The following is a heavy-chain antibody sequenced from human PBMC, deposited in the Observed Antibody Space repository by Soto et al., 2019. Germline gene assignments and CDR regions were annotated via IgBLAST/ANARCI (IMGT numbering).Heavy chain of an antibody. V-gene: IGHV3-23*01. CDR1: GFTFISDV. D-gene: IGHD1-20*01. CDR2: INGSGDKT. CDR3: AKKQSGSGMTVLRGPLDY. Sequence: PGGSLRLSCAASGFTFISDVMSWVRQAPVKGLEWVSYINGSGDKTYYADSVKGRFTISRDNSNNTLYLQMNSLRAEDTAVYYCAKKQSGSGMTVLRGPLDYWGHGAMVTVSS. J-gene: IGHJ4*01.